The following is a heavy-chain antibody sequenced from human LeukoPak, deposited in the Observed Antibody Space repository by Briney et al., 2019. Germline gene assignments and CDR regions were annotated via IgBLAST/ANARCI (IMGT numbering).Heavy chain of an antibody. CDR3: ARVYGRYCSSTSCYGDYYYYMDV. V-gene: IGHV3-7*01. CDR2: IKQDGSEK. D-gene: IGHD2-2*01. Sequence: PGGSLRLSCAASGFTFSSYWMSWVRPAPGKGLEWVANIKQDGSEKYYVDSVKGRFTISRDNAKNSLYLQMNSLRAEDTAVYYCARVYGRYCSSTSCYGDYYYYMDVWGKGTTVTVSS. J-gene: IGHJ6*03. CDR1: GFTFSSYW.